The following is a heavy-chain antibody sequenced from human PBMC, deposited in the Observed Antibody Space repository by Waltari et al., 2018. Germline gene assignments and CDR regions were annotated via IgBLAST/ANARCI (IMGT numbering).Heavy chain of an antibody. CDR3: ARDIAYHDSSGYYPYYFDY. J-gene: IGHJ4*02. CDR1: GFTFSRYA. Sequence: QVQLVESGGGVVQPGRSLRLSCAASGFTFSRYAMHWVRQAPGKWLGLVAVISYDGSHKYYADSVKGRFTISRDSSKNTLFLQMNSLRVEDTAVYYCARDIAYHDSSGYYPYYFDYWGQGALVTVSS. CDR2: ISYDGSHK. D-gene: IGHD3-22*01. V-gene: IGHV3-30-3*01.